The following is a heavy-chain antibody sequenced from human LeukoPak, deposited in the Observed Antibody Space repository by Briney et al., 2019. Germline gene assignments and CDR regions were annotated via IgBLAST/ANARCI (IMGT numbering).Heavy chain of an antibody. CDR3: ARDADRGYHYHDYFGP. J-gene: IGHJ5*02. D-gene: IGHD4-11*01. CDR1: GYTFTDYF. V-gene: IGHV1-2*02. CDR2: IDPNSGGT. Sequence: ASVKVSCKASGYTFTDYFMHWVRQAPGQGLEWMGWIDPNSGGTKYAQNFQGRVTLTSDTSISTAYMELTRLTSDDMAVYYCARDADRGYHYHDYFGPWGQGTLVTASS.